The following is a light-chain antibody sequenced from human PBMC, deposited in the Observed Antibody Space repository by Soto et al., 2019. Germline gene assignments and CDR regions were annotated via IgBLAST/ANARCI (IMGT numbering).Light chain of an antibody. CDR3: QQYNNWPPSWT. CDR2: GAS. J-gene: IGKJ1*01. V-gene: IGKV3-15*01. Sequence: EIVMPQSPATLSVSPGERATISCRASQSVSSNLAWYQQKPGQAPRLLIYGASTRATGIPARFSGSGSGTEFTLTISSLQSEDFAVYYCQQYNNWPPSWTFGQGNKVELK. CDR1: QSVSSN.